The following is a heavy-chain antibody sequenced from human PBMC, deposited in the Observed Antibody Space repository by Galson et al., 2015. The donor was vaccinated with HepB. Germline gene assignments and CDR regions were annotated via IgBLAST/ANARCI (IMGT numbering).Heavy chain of an antibody. CDR3: VARPF. CDR1: EFTVSHTR. V-gene: IGHV3-15*01. J-gene: IGHJ4*02. CDR2: IKSKGDGGTT. Sequence: SLRLSCAASEFTVSHTRMSWVRQAPGKGLEWVGRIKSKGDGGTTEYAAPVNGRFIISRDESKNTLYLQMYSLKSEDTAVYFCVARPFWGQGTLVTVSS.